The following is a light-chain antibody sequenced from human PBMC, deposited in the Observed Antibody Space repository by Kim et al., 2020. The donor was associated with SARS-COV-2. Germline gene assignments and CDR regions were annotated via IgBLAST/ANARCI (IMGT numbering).Light chain of an antibody. CDR2: GAS. CDR1: QSVTSGY. V-gene: IGKV3-20*01. CDR3: QQYGHSPLYT. J-gene: IGKJ2*01. Sequence: EIVLTQSPGTLSLSPGERATLSCRASQSVTSGYLAWFQQRPGQAPRLLIYGASSRATGIPDRFSGSGSGTDFTLTISRLEPEDLAVYYGQQYGHSPLYTFGQGTKLLI.